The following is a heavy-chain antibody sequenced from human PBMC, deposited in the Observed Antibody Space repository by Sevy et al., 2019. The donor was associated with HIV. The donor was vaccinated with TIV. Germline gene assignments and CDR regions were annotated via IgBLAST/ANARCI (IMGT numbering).Heavy chain of an antibody. CDR2: IIPIFGTA. J-gene: IGHJ4*02. CDR3: ARDPLGVFTMVRGGYFDY. Sequence: ASVKVSCKASGGTFSSYAISWVRQAPGQGLEWMGGIIPIFGTANYAQKFQGRVTITADKSTSTAYMELSSLRSEDTAVYYCARDPLGVFTMVRGGYFDYWGQGTLVTVSS. D-gene: IGHD3-10*01. V-gene: IGHV1-69*06. CDR1: GGTFSSYA.